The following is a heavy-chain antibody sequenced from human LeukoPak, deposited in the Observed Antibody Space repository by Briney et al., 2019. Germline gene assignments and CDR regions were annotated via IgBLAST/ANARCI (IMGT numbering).Heavy chain of an antibody. Sequence: PGRSLRLSCAASGFTFSSYAMSWVRQAPGKGLEWVSAISGSGGSTYYADSVKGRFTISRDDSKNTLYLQMNSLRAEDTAVYYCAKVPSYYDSSGYNDAFDIWGQGTMVTVSS. D-gene: IGHD3-22*01. CDR1: GFTFSSYA. CDR2: ISGSGGST. CDR3: AKVPSYYDSSGYNDAFDI. J-gene: IGHJ3*02. V-gene: IGHV3-23*01.